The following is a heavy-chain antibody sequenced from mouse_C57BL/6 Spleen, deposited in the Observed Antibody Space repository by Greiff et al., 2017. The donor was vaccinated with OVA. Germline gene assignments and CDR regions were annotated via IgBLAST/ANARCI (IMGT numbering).Heavy chain of an antibody. J-gene: IGHJ2*01. Sequence: VKLQESGAELVRPGASVTLSCKASGYTFTDYEMHWVKQTPVHGLEWIGAIDPETGGTAYNQKFKGKAILTADKSSSTAYMELRSLTSEDSAVYYCTKNYYYGSRDDYWGQGTTLTVSS. CDR1: GYTFTDYE. CDR3: TKNYYYGSRDDY. CDR2: IDPETGGT. D-gene: IGHD1-1*01. V-gene: IGHV1-15*01.